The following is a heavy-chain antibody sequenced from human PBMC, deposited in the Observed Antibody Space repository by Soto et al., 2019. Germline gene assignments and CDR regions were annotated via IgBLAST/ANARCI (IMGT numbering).Heavy chain of an antibody. Sequence: PSETLSLTCIDSGSSISSFFYSWSRQHPGKGLEWIGYIHYSGSTKYNPSLKSRVSISVDSSKNQFSLKVSSVTEADTAVYYCARDEAMDYYDSGNSYGMDVWGPGTTVT. D-gene: IGHD3-10*01. J-gene: IGHJ6*02. CDR3: ARDEAMDYYDSGNSYGMDV. CDR1: GSSISSFF. V-gene: IGHV4-59*01. CDR2: IHYSGST.